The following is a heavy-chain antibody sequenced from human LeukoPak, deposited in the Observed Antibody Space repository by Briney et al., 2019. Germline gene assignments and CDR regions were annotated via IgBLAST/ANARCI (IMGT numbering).Heavy chain of an antibody. Sequence: ASVKVSCKASGYTFTSYDVNWFRQATGQGLEWMGWINPNSGGTNYAQKFQGRVTMTRDTSISTAYMELSRLRSDDTAVYYCARVGSSGYYRYFDYWGQGTLVTVSS. J-gene: IGHJ4*02. CDR3: ARVGSSGYYRYFDY. CDR2: INPNSGGT. CDR1: GYTFTSYD. V-gene: IGHV1-2*02. D-gene: IGHD3-22*01.